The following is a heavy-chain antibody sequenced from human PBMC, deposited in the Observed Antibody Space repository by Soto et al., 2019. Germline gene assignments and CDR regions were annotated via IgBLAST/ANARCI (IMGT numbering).Heavy chain of an antibody. CDR2: INAGNGNT. J-gene: IGHJ3*02. CDR3: AADRLLHDAFDI. V-gene: IGHV1-3*01. D-gene: IGHD3-22*01. CDR1: GYTFTSYA. Sequence: EASVKVSCKASGYTFTSYAMHWVRQAPGQRLEWMGWINAGNGNTKYSQKFQGRVTITRDMSTSTAYMELSSLRSEDTAVYYCAADRLLHDAFDIWGKGTMVTV.